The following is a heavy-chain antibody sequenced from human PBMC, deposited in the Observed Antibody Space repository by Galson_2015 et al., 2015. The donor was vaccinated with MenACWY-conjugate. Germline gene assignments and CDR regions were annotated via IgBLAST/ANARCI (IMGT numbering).Heavy chain of an antibody. J-gene: IGHJ4*02. CDR2: IKKDGSEK. V-gene: IGHV3-7*03. D-gene: IGHD1-26*01. Sequence: SLRLSCAASGFTFRNYWMTWVRQAPGKGLEWVASIKKDGSEKYYVDSVKGRFTISRDNAKNSMYLEMNSLRVEDTAVYYCAKGSWEDSWGQGTLVTVSS. CDR3: AKGSWEDS. CDR1: GFTFRNYW.